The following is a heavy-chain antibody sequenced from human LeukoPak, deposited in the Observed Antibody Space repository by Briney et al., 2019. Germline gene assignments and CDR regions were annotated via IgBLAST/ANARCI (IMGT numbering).Heavy chain of an antibody. V-gene: IGHV1-46*01. CDR2: INPSGGGT. D-gene: IGHD5-18*01. CDR3: ARAGVVWIQLWNEYNWFDP. J-gene: IGHJ5*02. Sequence: ASVKVSCKASGYTFPSYYMHWVRQAPGQGLEWMGIINPSGGGTSYAQKFQGRVTMTRDMSTSTVYMELSSLRSEDPAVDYCARAGVVWIQLWNEYNWFDPWGQGTLVTVSS. CDR1: GYTFPSYY.